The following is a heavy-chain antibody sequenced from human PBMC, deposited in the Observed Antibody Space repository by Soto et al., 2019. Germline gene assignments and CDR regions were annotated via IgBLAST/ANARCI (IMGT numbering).Heavy chain of an antibody. D-gene: IGHD1-1*01. CDR2: INHSGST. Sequence: SETLSLTCAVYGGSFSGYYWSWIRQPPGKGLEWIGEINHSGSTNYNPSLKSRATISVDTSKNQFSLKLSSVTAADTAVYYCARLYNYSGYNWFDPWGQGTLVTVSS. J-gene: IGHJ5*02. V-gene: IGHV4-34*01. CDR1: GGSFSGYY. CDR3: ARLYNYSGYNWFDP.